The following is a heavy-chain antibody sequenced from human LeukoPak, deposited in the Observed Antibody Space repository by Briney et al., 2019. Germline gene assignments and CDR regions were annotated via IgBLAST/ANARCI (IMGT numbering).Heavy chain of an antibody. V-gene: IGHV3-30*04. CDR2: ISYDGSNK. J-gene: IGHJ3*02. CDR1: GFSFSNYA. Sequence: GGSLRLSCAASGFSFSNYAMHWVHQAPGKGLEWVAVISYDGSNKYYADSVKGRFTISRDNSKNTLYLQMNSLRAEDTAVYYCARARAATTTTRDAFDIWGQGTMVTVSS. D-gene: IGHD5-24*01. CDR3: ARARAATTTTRDAFDI.